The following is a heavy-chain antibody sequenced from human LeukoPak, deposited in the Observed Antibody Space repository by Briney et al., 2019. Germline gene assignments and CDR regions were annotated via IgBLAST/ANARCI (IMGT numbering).Heavy chain of an antibody. CDR2: IYYSGST. CDR3: ASHVSYAFDI. CDR1: GGSISNYY. V-gene: IGHV4-59*01. Sequence: SETLSLTCTVSGGSISNYYWSWFRQPPGKELEWIGYIYYSGSTNYNPSLKSRVTISVDTSKNQFSLKLSSVTAADTAVYYCASHVSYAFDIWGQGTMVTVSS. J-gene: IGHJ3*02.